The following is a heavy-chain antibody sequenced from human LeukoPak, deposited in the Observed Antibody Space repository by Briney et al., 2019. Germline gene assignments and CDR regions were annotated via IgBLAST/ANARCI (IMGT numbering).Heavy chain of an antibody. CDR1: GYTFTSYG. Sequence: ASVKVSCKASGYTFTSYGISWVRQARGQGLEWMGWISAYNGNTNYAQKLQGRVTMTTDTSTSTAYMELRSLRSDDTAVYYCARLYSYGFPPYNWFDPWGQGTLVTVSS. CDR2: ISAYNGNT. V-gene: IGHV1-18*01. CDR3: ARLYSYGFPPYNWFDP. J-gene: IGHJ5*02. D-gene: IGHD5-18*01.